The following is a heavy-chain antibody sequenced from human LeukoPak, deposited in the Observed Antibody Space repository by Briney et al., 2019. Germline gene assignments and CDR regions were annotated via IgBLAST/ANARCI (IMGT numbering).Heavy chain of an antibody. CDR1: GFSFSGYG. V-gene: IGHV3-23*01. J-gene: IGHJ4*02. D-gene: IGHD1-26*01. CDR3: AKVIGQGVGATGDY. Sequence: PGGSLRLSCADSGFSFSGYGMSWVRQAPGKGLEWVSAINAYSDNTYYADSVKGRFTISRDNSQSTLYLQMNSLRAEDTAVYYCAKVIGQGVGATGDYWGQGTLVTVSS. CDR2: INAYSDNT.